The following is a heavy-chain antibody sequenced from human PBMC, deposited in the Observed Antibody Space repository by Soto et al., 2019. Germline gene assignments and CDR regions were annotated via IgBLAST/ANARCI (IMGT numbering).Heavy chain of an antibody. Sequence: QVQLQESGPGLVKPSETLSLTCTVSVSGGSVSTGVHYWSWIRQPPGKGLEWIGHIYYSGSTNYTPSLQSRVTVSVDTSKDQCSLKMTSVTAADTAVYYGARGYYTSWYWFDRWGRGTLVTVSS. D-gene: IGHD6-13*01. CDR3: ARGYYTSWYWFDR. CDR2: IYYSGST. V-gene: IGHV4-61*08. CDR1: GGSVSTGVHY. J-gene: IGHJ2*01.